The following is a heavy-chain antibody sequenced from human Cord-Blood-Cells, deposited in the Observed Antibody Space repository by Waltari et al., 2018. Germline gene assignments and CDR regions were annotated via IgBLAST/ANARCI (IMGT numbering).Heavy chain of an antibody. CDR3: ASSPWFDP. CDR2: ISSSSSYI. V-gene: IGHV3-21*01. CDR1: GFTFSSYS. J-gene: IGHJ5*02. Sequence: EVQLVESGGGLVKPGGCLRLSCAASGFTFSSYSMNWVRQAPGKGLEWVSSISSSSSYIYYAYSVKGRFTISRDNAKTSLYLQMNSLRAEDTAVSSSASSPWFDPWGQGTLVTVSS.